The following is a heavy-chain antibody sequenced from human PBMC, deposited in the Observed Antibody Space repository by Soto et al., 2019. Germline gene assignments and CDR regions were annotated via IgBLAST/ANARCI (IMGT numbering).Heavy chain of an antibody. J-gene: IGHJ5*02. D-gene: IGHD2-15*01. CDR3: ARLVVVSPVANA. CDR2: VFYNGTT. CDR1: GGSINTNNYY. Sequence: KTXGTLCLTCTVSGGSINTNNYYWGWVRQPPGKGLEWIGSVFYNGTTYYSPSLKSRVTISLAPSRTQFSLKLESVTAADTAVYFCARLVVVSPVANAWGQGTMVTVSS. V-gene: IGHV4-39*01.